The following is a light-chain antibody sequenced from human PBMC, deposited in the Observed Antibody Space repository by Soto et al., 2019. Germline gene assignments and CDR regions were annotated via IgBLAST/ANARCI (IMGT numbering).Light chain of an antibody. CDR1: QSISRW. CDR2: DAS. Sequence: DIQMTQSPSTLSASVGDRVTITCRASQSISRWLAWYQQRTGKAPNLLIYDASILQSGVPSRFSGSGSGTEFTLTITSLQPDDFATYFCQQYNSPWTFGQGTNVEIK. J-gene: IGKJ1*01. CDR3: QQYNSPWT. V-gene: IGKV1-5*01.